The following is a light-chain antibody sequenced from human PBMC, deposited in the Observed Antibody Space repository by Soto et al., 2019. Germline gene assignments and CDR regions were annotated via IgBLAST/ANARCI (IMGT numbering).Light chain of an antibody. CDR3: MQALQNPLT. Sequence: DIVMTQSPLSLPVPPGEPSSISCRSSQSRLHSNGFNYLDWYLQKPGQSPQLLIFLGSNRASGVTDKFSGSGSGTDFTLKISRVAAEDVGVYYCMQALQNPLTFSGGTKVDIK. J-gene: IGKJ4*01. CDR2: LGS. V-gene: IGKV2-28*01. CDR1: QSRLHSNGFNY.